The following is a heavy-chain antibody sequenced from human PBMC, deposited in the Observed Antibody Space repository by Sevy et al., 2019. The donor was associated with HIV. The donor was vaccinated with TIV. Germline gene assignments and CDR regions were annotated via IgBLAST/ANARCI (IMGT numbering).Heavy chain of an antibody. Sequence: GGSLRLSCAASGFTFDDSAMHWVRQAPGKGLEWISLITWDGVSTYYADSVKGRFTITRDNSKNYVYLQMNSLRTEDTALYYCAKDNAGGALDHWGQGTLVTVSS. CDR1: GFTFDDSA. D-gene: IGHD2-21*01. CDR2: ITWDGVST. V-gene: IGHV3-43D*04. CDR3: AKDNAGGALDH. J-gene: IGHJ4*02.